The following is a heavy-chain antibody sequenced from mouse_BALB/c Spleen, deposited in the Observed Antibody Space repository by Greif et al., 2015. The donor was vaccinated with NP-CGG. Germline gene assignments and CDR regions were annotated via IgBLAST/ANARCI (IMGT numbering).Heavy chain of an antibody. D-gene: IGHD2-1*01. Sequence: QVQLQQSGAELMKPGASVKISCKATGYTFSSYWIEWAKQRLGHGLEWIGEILPGSGSTNYNEKFKGKATFTADTSSNTAYMQLSSLTSEDSAVYYCARGPYGNYYFDYWGQGTTLTVSS. CDR2: ILPGSGST. V-gene: IGHV1-9*01. CDR3: ARGPYGNYYFDY. CDR1: GYTFSSYW. J-gene: IGHJ2*01.